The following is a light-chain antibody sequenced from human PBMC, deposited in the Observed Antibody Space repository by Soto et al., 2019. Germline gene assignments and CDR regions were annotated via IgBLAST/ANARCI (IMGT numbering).Light chain of an antibody. Sequence: EIVLTQSPATLSLSPGERATLSCRASQSVSSYLAWYQQKPGQAPRLLIYDASNRATGIPARFSGSGSGTDLALTISSREPEDFAVYYCQQRSNWTPVTFGGGTKVEIK. J-gene: IGKJ4*01. CDR2: DAS. CDR1: QSVSSY. V-gene: IGKV3-11*01. CDR3: QQRSNWTPVT.